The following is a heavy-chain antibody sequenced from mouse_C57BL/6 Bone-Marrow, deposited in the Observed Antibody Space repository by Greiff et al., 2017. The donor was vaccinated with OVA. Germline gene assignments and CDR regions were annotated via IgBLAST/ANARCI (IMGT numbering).Heavy chain of an antibody. D-gene: IGHD3-2*02. CDR1: GYTFTSYW. CDR2: IDPSDSYT. Sequence: QVHVKQSGAELVRPGTSVKLSCKASGYTFTSYWMHWVKQRPGQGLEWIGVIDPSDSYTNYNQKFKGKATLTVDTSSSTAYMQLSSLTSEDSAVDYCAREQLRLDAMDYWGQGTSVTVSS. J-gene: IGHJ4*01. V-gene: IGHV1-59*01. CDR3: AREQLRLDAMDY.